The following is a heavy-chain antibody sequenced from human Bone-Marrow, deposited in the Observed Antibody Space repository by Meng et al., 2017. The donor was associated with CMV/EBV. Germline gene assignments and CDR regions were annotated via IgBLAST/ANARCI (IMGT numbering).Heavy chain of an antibody. CDR1: GFTVSSNY. D-gene: IGHD3-10*01. J-gene: IGHJ3*02. CDR3: ARSGETIYDAFDI. Sequence: GESLKISCAASGFTVSSNYMRWVRQAPGKGLEWVSVIYSGGSTYYADSVKGRLSISRDNTKNTLYLQMNSLRAEDTAAYYCARSGETIYDAFDIWGQGTIVTVSS. V-gene: IGHV3-66*02. CDR2: IYSGGST.